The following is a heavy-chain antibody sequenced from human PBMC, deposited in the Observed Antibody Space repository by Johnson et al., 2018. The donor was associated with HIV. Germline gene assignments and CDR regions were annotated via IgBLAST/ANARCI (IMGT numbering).Heavy chain of an antibody. CDR2: ISSSGNTI. J-gene: IGHJ3*02. CDR3: ARDKGRGAFDI. V-gene: IGHV3-11*04. D-gene: IGHD3-10*01. Sequence: QVQLVESGGGLVKSGGSLRLSCAASGFTFSDYYMSWIRQAPGKGLEWVSYISSSGNTIYYADSVKGRVTISRDNAKKSLYLQMTSLRAEDTAVYYCARDKGRGAFDIWGLGTMVTVSS. CDR1: GFTFSDYY.